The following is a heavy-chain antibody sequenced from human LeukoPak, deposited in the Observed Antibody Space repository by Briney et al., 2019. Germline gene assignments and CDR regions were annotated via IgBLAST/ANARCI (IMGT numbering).Heavy chain of an antibody. CDR3: ARLEGYCSGGSCYSSPYWFDY. D-gene: IGHD2-15*01. CDR1: GGSISTYY. J-gene: IGHJ4*02. CDR2: IYYTGST. Sequence: PSETLSLTCTVSGGSISTYYWSWIRQPPGKGLEWIGYIYYTGSTNYNPSLKSRVTISVDTSKNQFSLKLSSVTAADTAVYYCARLEGYCSGGSCYSSPYWFDYWGQGTLVTVSS. V-gene: IGHV4-59*08.